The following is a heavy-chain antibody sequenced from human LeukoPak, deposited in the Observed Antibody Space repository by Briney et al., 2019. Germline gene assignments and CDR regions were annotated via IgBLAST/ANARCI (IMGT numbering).Heavy chain of an antibody. CDR2: ISSRRSYI. V-gene: IGHV3-21*01. J-gene: IGHJ4*02. CDR1: GFTFSSYS. D-gene: IGHD3-9*01. Sequence: NPGGSLRLSCAASGFTFSSYSMNWVRQAPGKALEWVSSISSRRSYIYYADSGKGRFPISRDNATNSLYLQLNSLRAEDTAVYYCARSLIDYDILTGYYESHYFDYWGQGTLVTVSS. CDR3: ARSLIDYDILTGYYESHYFDY.